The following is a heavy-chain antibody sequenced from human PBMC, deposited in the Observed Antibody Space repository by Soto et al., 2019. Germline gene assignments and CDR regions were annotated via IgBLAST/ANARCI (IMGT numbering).Heavy chain of an antibody. Sequence: GASVKVSCKASGYTFTSYGISWVRQATGQGLEWMGWMNPNSGNTGYAQKFQGRVTMTRNTSISTAYMELSSLRSEDTAVYYCARGPLPVVVTNEYFQHWGQGTLVTVSS. CDR1: GYTFTSYG. J-gene: IGHJ1*01. CDR2: MNPNSGNT. CDR3: ARGPLPVVVTNEYFQH. D-gene: IGHD3-22*01. V-gene: IGHV1-8*02.